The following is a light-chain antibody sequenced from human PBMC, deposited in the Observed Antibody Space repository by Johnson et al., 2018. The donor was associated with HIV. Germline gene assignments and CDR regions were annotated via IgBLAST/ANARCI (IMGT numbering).Light chain of an antibody. V-gene: IGLV1-51*01. J-gene: IGLJ1*01. CDR1: SSNIGKNY. Sequence: HSVLTQPPSVSAAPGQKVTISCSGSSSNIGKNYVSWYQQLPGTAPKLLIYDNDKRPSGIPDRFSGSRSGTSATLGITGLQTGDEADYYCGAWDSGLTAGVFGTGTKVTVL. CDR3: GAWDSGLTAGV. CDR2: DND.